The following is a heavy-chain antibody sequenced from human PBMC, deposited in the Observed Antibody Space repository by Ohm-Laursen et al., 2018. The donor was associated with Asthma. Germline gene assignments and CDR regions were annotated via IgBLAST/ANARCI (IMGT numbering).Heavy chain of an antibody. CDR3: ARDVMEWYLPAFDF. J-gene: IGHJ4*02. CDR2: ISGSGGST. D-gene: IGHD3-3*01. CDR1: GFTFSSYA. V-gene: IGHV3-23*01. Sequence: GSLRLSCAASGFTFSSYAMSWVRQAPGKGLEWVSAISGSGGSTYYADSVKGRFTASRDDSKNTLYLQMNSLRPDDTAVYYCARDVMEWYLPAFDFWGQGTLVAVSS.